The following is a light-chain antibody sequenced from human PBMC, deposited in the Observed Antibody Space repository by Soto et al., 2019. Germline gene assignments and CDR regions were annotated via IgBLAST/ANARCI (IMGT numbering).Light chain of an antibody. CDR1: SSDVGGYNY. J-gene: IGLJ1*01. Sequence: QSVLTQPASVSASPGQSITISCTGTSSDVGGYNYVAWYQQHPDKAPKLLIYDVTNRPSGVSIRFSGSKSGDTASLTISGLLPEDEADYYCTSYTSIYTYVFGTGTRSPS. V-gene: IGLV2-14*01. CDR2: DVT. CDR3: TSYTSIYTYV.